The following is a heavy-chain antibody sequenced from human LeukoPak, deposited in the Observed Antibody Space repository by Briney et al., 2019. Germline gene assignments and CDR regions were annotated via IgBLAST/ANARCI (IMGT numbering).Heavy chain of an antibody. CDR1: GFTFSSFW. V-gene: IGHV3-66*01. D-gene: IGHD5-18*01. CDR2: IYSGGTT. J-gene: IGHJ4*02. CDR3: AREVLDTAMALGY. Sequence: GGSLRLSCAASGFTFSSFWMTWVRQAPGKGLEWVSIIYSGGTTYYADSVKGRFTISRDNSKNTLYLQMNSLRAEDTAVYYCAREVLDTAMALGYWGQGTLVTVSS.